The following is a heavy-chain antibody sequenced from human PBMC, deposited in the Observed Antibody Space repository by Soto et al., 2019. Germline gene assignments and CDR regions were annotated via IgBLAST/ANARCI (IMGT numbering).Heavy chain of an antibody. CDR1: GFSFSDYS. J-gene: IGHJ4*02. D-gene: IGHD3-22*01. Sequence: SGGSLRLSCAASGFSFSDYSMTWVRQAPGKGLEWVSSIRVSGSNTYYADSVKGRFTISRDNSRNTLYLQMNSLRAEDTAVYYYASGHSRGPFDFWGQGTLVTVSS. CDR3: ASGHSRGPFDF. V-gene: IGHV3-23*01. CDR2: IRVSGSNT.